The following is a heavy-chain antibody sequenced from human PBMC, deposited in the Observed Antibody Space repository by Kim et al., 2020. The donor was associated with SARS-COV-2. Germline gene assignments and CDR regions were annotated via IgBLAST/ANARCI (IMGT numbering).Heavy chain of an antibody. CDR3: ARDSRVVQGVSYWYFDL. Sequence: KGRFSISRDNSKNTLSLQMNSLRAEDTAVYYCARDSRVVQGVSYWYFDLWGRGTLVTVSS. V-gene: IGHV3-53*01. J-gene: IGHJ2*01. D-gene: IGHD3-10*01.